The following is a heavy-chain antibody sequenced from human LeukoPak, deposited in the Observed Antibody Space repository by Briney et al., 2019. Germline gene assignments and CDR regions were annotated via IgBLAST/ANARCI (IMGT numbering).Heavy chain of an antibody. Sequence: PGRSLRLSCAASAFTFSSYGMHWVRQAPGKGLEWVAVISYDGSDTYYADSVKGRFTISRDNSKNTLYLQMNSLRAEDTAVYYFARAPGYSSLCYGDSWGQETLLPVSS. D-gene: IGHD6-13*01. CDR2: ISYDGSDT. CDR1: AFTFSSYG. V-gene: IGHV3-30-3*01. CDR3: ARAPGYSSLCYGDS. J-gene: IGHJ5*02.